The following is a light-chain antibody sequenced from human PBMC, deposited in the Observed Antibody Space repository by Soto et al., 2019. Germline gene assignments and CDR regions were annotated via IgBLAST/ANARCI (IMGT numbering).Light chain of an antibody. J-gene: IGLJ1*01. CDR2: AVS. Sequence: QSVLTQPASVSGSPGQSIPISCSGTSSDVGSYDHVAWYQQFPGKSPTLIIYAVSDRPSGVSDRFSGSKSGITASLTISGLQAEDEADYYCISYTDRQSYLFGTGTKLTVL. V-gene: IGLV2-14*03. CDR3: ISYTDRQSYL. CDR1: SSDVGSYDH.